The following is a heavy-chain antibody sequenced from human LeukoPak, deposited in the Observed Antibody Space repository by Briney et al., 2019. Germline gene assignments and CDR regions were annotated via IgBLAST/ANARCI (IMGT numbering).Heavy chain of an antibody. CDR3: VRDLGVKDYYDSSGYYPEAFQH. CDR2: ISSSSSYM. J-gene: IGHJ1*01. CDR1: GFTFSSYS. Sequence: GGSLRLSCAASGFTFSSYSMNWVRQAPGKGLEWVSSISSSSSYMYYADSVKGRFTISRDNAKNSLYLQMNSLRAEDTAVYYCVRDLGVKDYYDSSGYYPEAFQHWGQGTLVTVSS. V-gene: IGHV3-21*01. D-gene: IGHD3-22*01.